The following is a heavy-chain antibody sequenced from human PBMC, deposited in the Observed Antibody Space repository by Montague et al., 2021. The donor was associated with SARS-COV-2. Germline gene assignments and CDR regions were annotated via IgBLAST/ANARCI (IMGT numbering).Heavy chain of an antibody. J-gene: IGHJ4*02. D-gene: IGHD3-10*01. CDR2: INRDGNT. CDR1: VDLFSGDD. CDR3: AGVRWSRILWFGDSKYFDY. V-gene: IGHV4-34*01. Sequence: SETLSLTCAVYVDLFSGDDWAWSRQSPGKGREWRGEINRDGNTNYNQSRKDRVTMTADTSKSQFSLEMRSVTAADTAVYFCAGVRWSRILWFGDSKYFDYWGQGTPVTVSS.